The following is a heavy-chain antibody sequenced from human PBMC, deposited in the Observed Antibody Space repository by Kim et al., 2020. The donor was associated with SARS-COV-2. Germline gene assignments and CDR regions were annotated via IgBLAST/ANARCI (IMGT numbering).Heavy chain of an antibody. D-gene: IGHD6-13*01. CDR1: GFTFSSYG. CDR3: ARGAAAGLSKFDY. Sequence: GGSLRLSCAASGFTFSSYGMHWVRQAPGKGLEWVAVIWYDGSNKYYADSVKGRFTISRDNSKNTLYLQMNSLRAEDTAVYYCARGAAAGLSKFDYWGQGTLVTVSS. CDR2: IWYDGSNK. V-gene: IGHV3-33*01. J-gene: IGHJ4*02.